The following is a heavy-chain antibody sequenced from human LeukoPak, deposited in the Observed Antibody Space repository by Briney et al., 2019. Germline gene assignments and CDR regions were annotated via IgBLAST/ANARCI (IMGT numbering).Heavy chain of an antibody. J-gene: IGHJ4*02. V-gene: IGHV1-69*13. CDR1: GGTFSSYA. Sequence: SVNVSCKASGGTFSSYAISWVRQAPGQGLEWMGGIIPIFGTANYAQKFQGRVTITADESTSTAYMELSSLRSEDTAVYYCARGYSGYDTFDYWGQGTLVTVSS. CDR2: IIPIFGTA. CDR3: ARGYSGYDTFDY. D-gene: IGHD5-12*01.